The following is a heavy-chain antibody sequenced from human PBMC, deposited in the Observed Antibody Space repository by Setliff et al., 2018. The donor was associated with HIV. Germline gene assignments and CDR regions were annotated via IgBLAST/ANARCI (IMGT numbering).Heavy chain of an antibody. J-gene: IGHJ4*02. CDR3: ARQGAVTGHAFDS. CDR2: INHSGST. CDR1: GGSLSGYH. D-gene: IGHD6-19*01. V-gene: IGHV4-34*01. Sequence: SETLSLTCAVYGGSLSGYHWSWIRQSPEKGLEWIGEINHSGSTNYNPSLKSRVTMSVDTSKNQVSLKLTSVTAADTAVYYCARQGAVTGHAFDSWGPGALVTVSS.